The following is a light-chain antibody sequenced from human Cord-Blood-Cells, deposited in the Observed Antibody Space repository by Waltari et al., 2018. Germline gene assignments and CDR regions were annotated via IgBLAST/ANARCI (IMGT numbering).Light chain of an antibody. CDR1: NIGSKS. CDR2: YDS. J-gene: IGLJ2*01. Sequence: SYVLTQPPSVSVAPGKTARITCGGNNIGSKSVHWYQQKPGQAPVLGIYYDSDRPSGLPERFSGSNSGNAATLTISRVEAGDEAVYYCQVWDSSSDHVVFGGGTKLTVL. V-gene: IGLV3-21*04. CDR3: QVWDSSSDHVV.